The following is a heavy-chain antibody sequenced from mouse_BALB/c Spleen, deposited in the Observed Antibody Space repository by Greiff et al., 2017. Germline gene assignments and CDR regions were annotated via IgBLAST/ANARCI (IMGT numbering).Heavy chain of an antibody. CDR1: GYAFSSSW. J-gene: IGHJ4*01. CDR3: ARSRADYYGYYAMDY. D-gene: IGHD1-2*01. Sequence: QVQLQQSGPELVKPGASVKISCKASGYAFSSSWMNWVKQRPGQGLEWIGRIYPGDGDTNYNGKFKGKATLTADKSSSTAYMQLSSLTSVDSAVYFCARSRADYYGYYAMDYWGQGTSVTVSS. CDR2: IYPGDGDT. V-gene: IGHV1-82*01.